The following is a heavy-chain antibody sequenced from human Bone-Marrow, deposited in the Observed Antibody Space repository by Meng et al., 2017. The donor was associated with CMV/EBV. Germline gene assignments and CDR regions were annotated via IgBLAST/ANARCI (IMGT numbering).Heavy chain of an antibody. CDR2: ISAYNGNT. CDR3: ARDWDFDY. Sequence: ASVKVSCKASGYTFTSYGISWVRQAPGQGLEWMGWISAYNGNTNYAQKFQGRVTMTRDTSISTAYMELSRLRSDDTAVYYCARDWDFDYWGQGTLVTVSS. D-gene: IGHD1-26*01. V-gene: IGHV1-18*01. CDR1: GYTFTSYG. J-gene: IGHJ4*02.